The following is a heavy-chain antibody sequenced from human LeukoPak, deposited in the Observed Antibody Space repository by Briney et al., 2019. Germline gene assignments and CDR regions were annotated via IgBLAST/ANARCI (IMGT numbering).Heavy chain of an antibody. CDR1: GFTFSKSW. J-gene: IGHJ4*02. CDR2: IKEDGSAK. CDR3: AKDDEGYY. V-gene: IGHV3-7*04. D-gene: IGHD3-3*01. Sequence: GGSPRLSCAASGFTFSKSWMSWLRQTPEKGLEWVANIKEDGSAKYYVDSVKGRFTIFRDNAKNSLYLQMNSLRAEDTAVYYCAKDDEGYYWGQGILVTVSS.